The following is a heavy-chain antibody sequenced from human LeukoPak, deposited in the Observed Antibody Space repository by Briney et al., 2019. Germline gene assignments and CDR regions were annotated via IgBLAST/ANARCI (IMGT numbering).Heavy chain of an antibody. J-gene: IGHJ3*02. V-gene: IGHV4-31*03. CDR2: IYYSGST. Sequence: SSETLSLTCTVSGGSISSGGYYWSWIRQHPGTGLEWIGYIYYSGSTYYNPSLKSRVTISVDTSKNQFSLKLSSVTAADTAVYYCARDGRPFSSGYYHDAFDIWGQGTMVTVSS. CDR1: GGSISSGGYY. D-gene: IGHD3-22*01. CDR3: ARDGRPFSSGYYHDAFDI.